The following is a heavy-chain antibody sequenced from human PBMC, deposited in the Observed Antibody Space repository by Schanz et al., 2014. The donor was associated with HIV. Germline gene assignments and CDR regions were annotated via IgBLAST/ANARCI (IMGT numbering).Heavy chain of an antibody. CDR3: ARGSGPYYYYYGMDV. D-gene: IGHD2-15*01. CDR1: GFTFSSYA. CDR2: IWYDGRNK. V-gene: IGHV3-33*08. J-gene: IGHJ6*02. Sequence: QLLESGGGLGQPGGSLRLSCAASGFTFSSYAMSWVRQAPGKGLEWVVVIWYDGRNKYYADSVKGRFTISRDNSKNTLYLQMNSLRAEDTAVYYCARGSGPYYYYYGMDVWGQGTTVTVSS.